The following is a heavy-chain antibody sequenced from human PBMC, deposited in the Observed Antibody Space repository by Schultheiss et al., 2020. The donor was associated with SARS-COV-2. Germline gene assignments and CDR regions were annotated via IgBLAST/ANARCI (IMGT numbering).Heavy chain of an antibody. D-gene: IGHD3-3*01. CDR1: GGSFSGYY. Sequence: SETLSLTCAVYGGSFSGYYWSWIRQPPGKGLEWIGYIYYSGSTYYNPSLKSRVTISVDTSKNQFSLKLSSVTAADTAVYYCARSFDDFWSGHSYYMDVWGKGTTVTVSS. CDR3: ARSFDDFWSGHSYYMDV. V-gene: IGHV4-59*08. J-gene: IGHJ6*03. CDR2: IYYSGST.